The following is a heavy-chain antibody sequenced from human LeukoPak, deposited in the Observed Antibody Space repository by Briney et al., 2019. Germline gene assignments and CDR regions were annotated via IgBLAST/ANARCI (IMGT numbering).Heavy chain of an antibody. CDR1: GFTFSDYY. CDR2: ISNTGDAM. CDR3: AADSSGYFGP. Sequence: GGSLRLSCVASGFTFSDYYMNWIRQTPGKGLEWLSNISNTGDAMYYADSVKGRFTISRDNAKNSLYLQVNSLRAEDTAVYYCAADSSGYFGPWGQGTLVTVSS. D-gene: IGHD3-22*01. V-gene: IGHV3-11*01. J-gene: IGHJ5*02.